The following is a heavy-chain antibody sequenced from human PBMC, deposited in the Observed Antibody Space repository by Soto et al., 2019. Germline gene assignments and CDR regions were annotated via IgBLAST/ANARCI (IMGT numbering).Heavy chain of an antibody. CDR1: GFMFSAYW. CDR2: IHGDGGKI. CDR3: ARDFYGGYTYGPGDY. Sequence: SLRLSCAASGFMFSAYWLSWVRQAPGKGLEWVANIHGDGGKIYYVDSVKGRFTISRDNAKRSLYLQMNSLRAEDTAVYYCARDFYGGYTYGPGDYWGQGALVTVSS. J-gene: IGHJ4*02. D-gene: IGHD5-18*01. V-gene: IGHV3-7*01.